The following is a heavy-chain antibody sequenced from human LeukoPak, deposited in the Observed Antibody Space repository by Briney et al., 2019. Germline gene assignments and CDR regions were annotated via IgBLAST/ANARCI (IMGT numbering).Heavy chain of an antibody. J-gene: IGHJ5*02. CDR3: AREQYSSSSVWFDP. D-gene: IGHD6-6*01. CDR1: GFTISSNY. V-gene: IGHV3-53*01. CDR2: IYSGGST. Sequence: GGSLRLSCAASGFTISSNYMSWVRQAPGKGLEWVSVIYSGGSTYYADSVKGRFTISRDNSKNTLYLQMDSLRAEDTAVYYCAREQYSSSSVWFDPWGQGTLVTVSS.